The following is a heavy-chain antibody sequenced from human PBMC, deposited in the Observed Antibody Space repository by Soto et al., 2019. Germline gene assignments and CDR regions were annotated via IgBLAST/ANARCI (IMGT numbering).Heavy chain of an antibody. Sequence: EVQLVDSGGGLVQAGGSLRLSCAASGFSFSRYWMSWVRQAPGKGLEWVANIKRDGSEKYYVDSVKGRFTVSRDNAKNSVFLQMNSLRAEDTAVYYCARDHDRPGAPGYFYFGMDVWGQGTTVTVSS. V-gene: IGHV3-7*03. CDR2: IKRDGSEK. CDR3: ARDHDRPGAPGYFYFGMDV. J-gene: IGHJ6*02. D-gene: IGHD2-2*01. CDR1: GFSFSRYW.